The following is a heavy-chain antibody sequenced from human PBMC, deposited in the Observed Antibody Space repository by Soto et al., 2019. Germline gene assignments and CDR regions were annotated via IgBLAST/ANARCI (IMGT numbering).Heavy chain of an antibody. J-gene: IGHJ4*02. CDR2: IWYDGTNK. CDR1: GFTFSSYG. Sequence: QVQLVESGGGVVQPGRSLRLSCAASGFTFSSYGMHWVRQAPGKGLEWVALIWYDGTNKYYADSVKGRFTISRDNSKNTLYLQMNSLRAEETAVYYCARDPSFDYWGQGTLVTVSS. V-gene: IGHV3-33*01. CDR3: ARDPSFDY.